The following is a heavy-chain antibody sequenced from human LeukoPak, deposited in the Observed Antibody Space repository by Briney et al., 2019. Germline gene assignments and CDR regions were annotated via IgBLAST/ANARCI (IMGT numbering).Heavy chain of an antibody. J-gene: IGHJ3*02. Sequence: GGSLRLSCSASGFTFSNYAAHWVRQAPGKGLEYVAVINNDGGSSHYADAAKGRFTISRDNSRTALYLQLSSLRPEDTALYYCTKTMGVSGGLIRTDAFDIWGQGTMVTVSS. CDR1: GFTFSNYA. V-gene: IGHV3-64D*06. CDR2: INNDGGSS. D-gene: IGHD3-10*01. CDR3: TKTMGVSGGLIRTDAFDI.